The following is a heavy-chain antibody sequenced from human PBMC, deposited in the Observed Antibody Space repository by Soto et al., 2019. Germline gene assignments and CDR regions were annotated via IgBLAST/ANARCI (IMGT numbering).Heavy chain of an antibody. CDR3: TRNTNAES. CDR1: GFTFSSYS. V-gene: IGHV3-48*02. Sequence: EAQLVEAGGGLVQPGGSLRLSCAAAGFTFSSYSMNWVRLAPGKGLEWISYIGRRDNNIHYADSVKGRFTISRDNANSSLYLQRDSLRDEDTAVYYCTRNTNAESWGQGTLVTVSS. CDR2: IGRRDNNI. J-gene: IGHJ5*02.